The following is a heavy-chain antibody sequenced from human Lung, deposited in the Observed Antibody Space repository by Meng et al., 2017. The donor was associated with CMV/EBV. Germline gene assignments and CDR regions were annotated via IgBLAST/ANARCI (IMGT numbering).Heavy chain of an antibody. D-gene: IGHD6-13*01. CDR1: GFKFSNYP. CDR2: ISFDGSNK. CDR3: ARDLKAAVTSYYYHYGLDV. V-gene: IGHV3-30-3*01. J-gene: IGHJ6*02. Sequence: GGSLRLXFSSSGFKFSNYPVHWVRQAPGKGLEWVAVISFDGSNKFYAESVKGRFTISRDNSKNTLYLQMNSLRAEDTALYYCARDLKAAVTSYYYHYGLDVSXQGTTVTVSS.